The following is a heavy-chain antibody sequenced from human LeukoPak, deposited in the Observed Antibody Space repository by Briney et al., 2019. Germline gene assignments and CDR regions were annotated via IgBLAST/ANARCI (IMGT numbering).Heavy chain of an antibody. CDR1: GFTFQSHK. CDR3: ARSTGSYYADY. D-gene: IGHD1-26*01. Sequence: GGSLRLSCAASGFTFQSHKMYWVRQAPGKGLEWVSYISSGSSTIYYADSVKGRFTISRDNAKNSLYLQMNSLRVEDTAVYYCARSTGSYYADYWGQGTLVTVSS. J-gene: IGHJ4*02. V-gene: IGHV3-48*04. CDR2: ISSGSSTI.